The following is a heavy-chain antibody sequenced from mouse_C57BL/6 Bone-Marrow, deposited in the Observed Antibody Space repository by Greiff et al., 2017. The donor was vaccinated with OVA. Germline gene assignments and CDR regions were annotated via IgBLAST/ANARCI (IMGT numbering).Heavy chain of an antibody. CDR1: GFTFSSYA. V-gene: IGHV5-4*03. CDR2: ISDGGSYT. CDR3: ERRSNYVGFAY. D-gene: IGHD2-5*01. J-gene: IGHJ3*01. Sequence: EVQRVESGGGLVKPGGSLKLSCAASGFTFSSYAMSWVRQTPEKRLEWVATISDGGSYTYYPDNVKGRFTISRDNAKNNLYLQMSHLKSEDTDMYYCERRSNYVGFAYWGQGTLVTVSA.